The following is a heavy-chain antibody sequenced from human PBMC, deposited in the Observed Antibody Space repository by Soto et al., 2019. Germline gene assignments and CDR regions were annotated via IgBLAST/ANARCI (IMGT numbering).Heavy chain of an antibody. J-gene: IGHJ4*02. CDR3: ATALGCRSTSCTLDY. V-gene: IGHV1-69*13. Sequence: ASVKVSCKASGGTFGSYAFSWVRQAPGQGLERMGGIIPVSGAAHYAQKFQGRVTITADESTITAYMELSSLSSQDTAVYYCATALGCRSTSCTLDYWGQGTRVTVSS. CDR2: IIPVSGAA. D-gene: IGHD2-2*01. CDR1: GGTFGSYA.